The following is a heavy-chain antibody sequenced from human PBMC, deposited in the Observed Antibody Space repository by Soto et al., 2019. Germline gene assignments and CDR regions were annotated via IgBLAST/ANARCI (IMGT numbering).Heavy chain of an antibody. V-gene: IGHV3-73*01. Sequence: EVQLVESVGGLVQPGGSLKLSCAASGFTFSGSAMHWVRQASGKGLEWVGRIRSKPNNYATAYGASVKGRFTISRDDSKNTAYLQMNSLNTEDTAVYYCSRQASDFWSGKPQYYMDVWGKGTTVTVSS. CDR1: GFTFSGSA. CDR2: IRSKPNNYAT. CDR3: SRQASDFWSGKPQYYMDV. D-gene: IGHD3-3*01. J-gene: IGHJ6*03.